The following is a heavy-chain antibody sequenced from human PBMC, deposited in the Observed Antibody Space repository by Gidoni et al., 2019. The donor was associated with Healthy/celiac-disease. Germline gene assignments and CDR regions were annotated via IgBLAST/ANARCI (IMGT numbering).Heavy chain of an antibody. Sequence: TSYAQKFQGRVTMTRDTSKSTVYMELSSLRSEDTAVYYCASARSLGYWGQGTLVTVSS. D-gene: IGHD3-10*01. V-gene: IGHV1-46*01. CDR2: T. J-gene: IGHJ4*02. CDR3: ASARSLGY.